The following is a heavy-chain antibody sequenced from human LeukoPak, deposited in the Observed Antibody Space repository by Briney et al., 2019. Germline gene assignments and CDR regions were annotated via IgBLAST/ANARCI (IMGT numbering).Heavy chain of an antibody. J-gene: IGHJ3*02. Sequence: GGSLRLSCAASGFTFSSHAMTWFRQGPGKGLEWVSSIYGGGDSTFYADSVKGRFTISRDNSKNTLYLQMNSLRAEDAAVYYCAKADRADFWSGYSFDAFDIWGQGTMVTVSS. D-gene: IGHD3-3*01. CDR2: IYGGGDST. CDR1: GFTFSSHA. CDR3: AKADRADFWSGYSFDAFDI. V-gene: IGHV3-23*01.